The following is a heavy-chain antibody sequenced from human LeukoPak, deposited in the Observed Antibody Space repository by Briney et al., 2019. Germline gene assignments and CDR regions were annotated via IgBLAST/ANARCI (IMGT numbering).Heavy chain of an antibody. V-gene: IGHV4-4*07. Sequence: SETLSLTCTVSGGSISSYYWSWIRQPAGKGLEWIGRIYTSGSTNYNPSLKSRVTMSVDTSKNQFPLKLSSVTAADTAVYYCARAGGYTVTTAFSFDYWGQGTLVTVSS. CDR1: GGSISSYY. D-gene: IGHD4-17*01. J-gene: IGHJ4*02. CDR3: ARAGGYTVTTAFSFDY. CDR2: IYTSGST.